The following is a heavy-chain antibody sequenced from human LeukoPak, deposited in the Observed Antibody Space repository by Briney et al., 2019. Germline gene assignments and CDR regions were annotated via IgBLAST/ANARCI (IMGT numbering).Heavy chain of an antibody. Sequence: SETLSLTCTVSGGSVSSYYWSWIRQPPGKGLEWIGYIYYSGSTNYNPSLKSRVTISVDTSKNQFSLKLSSVTAADTAVYYCARGYSYGLEAYFDYWGQGTLVTVSS. D-gene: IGHD5-18*01. CDR3: ARGYSYGLEAYFDY. CDR1: GGSVSSYY. J-gene: IGHJ4*02. V-gene: IGHV4-59*02. CDR2: IYYSGST.